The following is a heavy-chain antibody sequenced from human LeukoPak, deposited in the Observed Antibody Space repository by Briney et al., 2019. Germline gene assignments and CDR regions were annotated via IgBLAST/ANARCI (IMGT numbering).Heavy chain of an antibody. Sequence: PSETLSLTCAVSGYSISSGYYWGWIRQPPGKGLEWIGSIYHSGSTYYNPSLKSRVTISVDTSKNQFSLKLSSVTAADTAVYYCARRQYHHPLEDWGQGTLVTVSS. V-gene: IGHV4-38-2*01. D-gene: IGHD2-2*01. CDR2: IYHSGST. CDR1: GYSISSGYY. J-gene: IGHJ4*02. CDR3: ARRQYHHPLED.